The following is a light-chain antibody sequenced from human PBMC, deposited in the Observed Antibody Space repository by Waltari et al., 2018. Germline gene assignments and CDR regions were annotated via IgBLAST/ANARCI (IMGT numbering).Light chain of an antibody. CDR1: SSDSGGYNY. CDR3: SSFTSSTTGI. CDR2: DVT. J-gene: IGLJ2*01. Sequence: SALTQPDSVSGSPGQSITISCSGISSDSGGYNYVSWYQQHPGQAPKVFIYDVTNRPSGVSNRFSGSKSGSSASLTISGLQPEDKADYYCSSFTSSTTGIFGGGTKLTVL. V-gene: IGLV2-14*03.